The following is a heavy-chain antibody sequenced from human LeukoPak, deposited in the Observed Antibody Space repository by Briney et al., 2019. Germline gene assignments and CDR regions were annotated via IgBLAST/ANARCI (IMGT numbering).Heavy chain of an antibody. D-gene: IGHD1-26*01. Sequence: GGSLRLSCAASGFTFSTYSMNWVRQAPGKGLEWVSSISTSSSYIYYADSVKGRFTISRANAKNSLLLQMSGLRAEDTAVYYCAREERRVSSRIDFWGQGALVTVSS. CDR2: ISTSSSYI. J-gene: IGHJ4*02. V-gene: IGHV3-21*01. CDR1: GFTFSTYS. CDR3: AREERRVSSRIDF.